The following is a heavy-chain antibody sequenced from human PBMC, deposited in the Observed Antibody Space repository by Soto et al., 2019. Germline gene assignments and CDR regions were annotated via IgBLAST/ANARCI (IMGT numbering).Heavy chain of an antibody. D-gene: IGHD5-12*01. CDR1: GGSISSSSYY. V-gene: IGHV4-39*01. Sequence: QLQLQESGPGLVKPSETLSLTCTVSGGSISSSSYYWGWIRQPPGKRLEWIGSIYYSGSTYYNPSLQSRVTISVDTSKNQFSLKLSSVTAADTAVYYCARQGYSGYDLGYFDYWGQGTLVTVSS. CDR3: ARQGYSGYDLGYFDY. CDR2: IYYSGST. J-gene: IGHJ4*02.